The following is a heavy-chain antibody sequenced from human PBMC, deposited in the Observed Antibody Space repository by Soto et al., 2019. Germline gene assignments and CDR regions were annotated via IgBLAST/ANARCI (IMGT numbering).Heavy chain of an antibody. CDR1: GGSISSGDYY. D-gene: IGHD2-15*01. CDR3: ARARGARYFDY. CDR2: IYYSGST. V-gene: IGHV4-30-4*01. Sequence: SETLSLTCTVSGGSISSGDYYWSWIRQPPGKGLEWIGYIYYSGSTYYNPSLKSRVTISVDTSKNQFSLRLSSVTAADTAVYYCARARGARYFDYWGQGTLVTVSS. J-gene: IGHJ4*02.